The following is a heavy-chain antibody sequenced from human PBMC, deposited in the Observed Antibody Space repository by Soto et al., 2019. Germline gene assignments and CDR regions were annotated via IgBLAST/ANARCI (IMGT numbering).Heavy chain of an antibody. J-gene: IGHJ4*02. CDR3: ANGIGLKTAAGQRSYFDY. D-gene: IGHD6-13*01. CDR1: GFTFSSYG. V-gene: IGHV3-30*18. CDR2: ISYDGSNK. Sequence: GGSLSLSCAASGFTFSSYGMHWVRQAPGKGLGWVAVISYDGSNKYYADSVKGRFTITRDNSKNTLYLQMNSLRAEDTAVYYCANGIGLKTAAGQRSYFDYWGQGTLVTVSS.